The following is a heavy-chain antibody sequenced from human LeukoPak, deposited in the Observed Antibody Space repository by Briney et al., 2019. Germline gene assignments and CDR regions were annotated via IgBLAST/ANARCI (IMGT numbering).Heavy chain of an antibody. J-gene: IGHJ5*02. D-gene: IGHD2-2*01. CDR2: IKQDGSEK. V-gene: IGHV3-7*01. CDR3: ARDDCSSISCYHNWFDP. CDR1: GFTFSSYA. Sequence: GVLRPSCAASGFTFSSYAMSWVRQAPGKGLEWVANIKQDGSEKYYVDSVKGRFTISRDNAKNSLYLQMNSLRAEDTAVYYCARDDCSSISCYHNWFDPWGQGTLVTVSS.